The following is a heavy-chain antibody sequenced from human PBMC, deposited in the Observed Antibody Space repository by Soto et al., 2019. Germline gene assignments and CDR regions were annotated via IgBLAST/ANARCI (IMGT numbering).Heavy chain of an antibody. J-gene: IGHJ4*02. CDR2: INHSGST. CDR1: GGSFSGYY. V-gene: IGHV4-34*01. Sequence: QVQLQQWGAGLLKPSETLSLTCAVYGGSFSGYYWSWIRQPPGKGLEWIGEINHSGSTNYNPSLQSRVTISVDTSKNQFSLKLSSVTAADTAVYYCAVIETMVRGVPPPDYWGQGTLVTVSS. CDR3: AVIETMVRGVPPPDY. D-gene: IGHD3-10*01.